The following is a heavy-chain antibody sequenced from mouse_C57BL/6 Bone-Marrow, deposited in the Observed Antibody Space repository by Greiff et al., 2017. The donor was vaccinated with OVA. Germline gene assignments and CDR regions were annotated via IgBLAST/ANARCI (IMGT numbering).Heavy chain of an antibody. J-gene: IGHJ2*01. CDR2: IHPNSGST. CDR1: GYTFTSYW. CDR3: ARFDYYGSSRDY. D-gene: IGHD1-1*01. V-gene: IGHV1-64*01. Sequence: LQQSGAELVKPGASVQLSCKASGYTFTSYWMHWVKQRPGQGLEWIGMIHPNSGSTNYNEKFKSKATLTVDKSSSTAYMQLSSLTSEDSAVYYCARFDYYGSSRDYWGQGTTLTVSS.